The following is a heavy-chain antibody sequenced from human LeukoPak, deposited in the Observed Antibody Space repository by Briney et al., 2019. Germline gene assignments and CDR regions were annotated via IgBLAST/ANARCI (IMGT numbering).Heavy chain of an antibody. CDR1: GGSFSDYF. CDR3: VTYYYGSSAPKRNY. D-gene: IGHD3-22*01. CDR2: ISHSGST. Sequence: SETLSLTCAVYGGSFSDYFWSWIRQPPGKGLEWIGEISHSGSTTYNPSLRSRITISGDTSKKQFSLKLSSVTAADTAVYYCVTYYYGSSAPKRNYWGQGILVTVSS. V-gene: IGHV4-34*01. J-gene: IGHJ4*02.